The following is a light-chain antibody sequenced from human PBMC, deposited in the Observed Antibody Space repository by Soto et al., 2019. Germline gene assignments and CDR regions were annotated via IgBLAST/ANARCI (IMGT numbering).Light chain of an antibody. V-gene: IGKV1-33*01. CDR1: QDINNF. CDR3: KQYDDLPT. J-gene: IGKJ5*01. CDR2: DAS. Sequence: DIQMTQSPSSLSASVGDRVTITCQASQDINNFVNWYQQKPGKAPKLLIYDASTLKTGVPSRFSGSGSGTNFRFTISIRHPEDFAEYYCKQYDDLPTFGQGTRLDIK.